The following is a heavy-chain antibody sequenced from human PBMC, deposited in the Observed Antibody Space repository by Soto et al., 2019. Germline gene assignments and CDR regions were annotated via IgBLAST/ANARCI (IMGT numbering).Heavy chain of an antibody. J-gene: IGHJ4*02. D-gene: IGHD3-3*01. CDR2: INHSGTT. CDR3: ARGKRFSQSALDY. Sequence: QVQLQQWGAELLKPSETLSLTCAVYGASFSGYYWSWIRQPPGKGLEWIGEINHSGTTSFNPSLKSRLTISVATSKNQFSLKLTSVTAADTAVYYCARGKRFSQSALDYWGQGSLVTVSS. CDR1: GASFSGYY. V-gene: IGHV4-34*01.